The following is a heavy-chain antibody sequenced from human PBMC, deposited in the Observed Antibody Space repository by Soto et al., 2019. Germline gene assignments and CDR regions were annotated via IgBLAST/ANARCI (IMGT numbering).Heavy chain of an antibody. Sequence: QVQLVESGGGVVQPGTSLRVSCVGSGFTFRSYVIHWVRQAPGKGLEWVALTSYDGSDKYYDDSVRGRFTISRDNSRNTVDLQMDSLRLEDTALYYCARWGTTGGLDVWXQGTLVSVSS. J-gene: IGHJ1*01. CDR1: GFTFRSYV. CDR2: TSYDGSDK. V-gene: IGHV3-30*19. D-gene: IGHD3-16*01. CDR3: ARWGTTGGLDV.